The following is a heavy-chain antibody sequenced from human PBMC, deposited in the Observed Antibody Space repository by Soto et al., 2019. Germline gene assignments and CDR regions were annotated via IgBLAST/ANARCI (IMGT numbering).Heavy chain of an antibody. CDR1: GGSLSGYY. Sequence: QVQLQQWGAGLLKPSETLSLTCAVYGGSLSGYYWSWIRQTPGKGLEWIGEINHSGSTNYNPSLKSGVTISVDTSKNQCSLKLSSVTAADTAVYYCASLSGYDLDYWGQGTLVTVAS. CDR2: INHSGST. D-gene: IGHD5-12*01. J-gene: IGHJ4*02. CDR3: ASLSGYDLDY. V-gene: IGHV4-34*01.